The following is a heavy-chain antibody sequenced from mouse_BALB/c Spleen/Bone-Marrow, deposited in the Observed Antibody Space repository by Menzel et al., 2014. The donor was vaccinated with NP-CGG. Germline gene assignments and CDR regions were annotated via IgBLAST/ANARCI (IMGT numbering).Heavy chain of an antibody. CDR3: TRGRTWDFDY. J-gene: IGHJ2*01. D-gene: IGHD4-1*01. V-gene: IGHV1S81*02. CDR1: GYTFTSYY. Sequence: VQLQESGAELVKPGASVKLSCKASGYTFTSYYMYWVKPRPGQGLEWIGEINPSNGGTNFNEKFKSRATLTVDKSSSTAYMQLSSLTSEDAAVYYGTRGRTWDFDYWGQGTTRTVSS. CDR2: INPSNGGT.